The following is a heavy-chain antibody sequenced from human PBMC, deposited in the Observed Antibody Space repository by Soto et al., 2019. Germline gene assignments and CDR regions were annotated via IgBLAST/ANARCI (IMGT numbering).Heavy chain of an antibody. Sequence: EVQLLESGGGLVQPGGSLRLSCAASGFTFSSYAMSWVRQAPGKGLEWVSAISGSGGTTYYADSVKGRFTFSRDNSKNTLYLQMNRVRAEDTAVYYCAGTANGLFSAFDIWGQGTMVTVSS. J-gene: IGHJ3*02. D-gene: IGHD1-1*01. CDR1: GFTFSSYA. CDR3: AGTANGLFSAFDI. CDR2: ISGSGGTT. V-gene: IGHV3-23*01.